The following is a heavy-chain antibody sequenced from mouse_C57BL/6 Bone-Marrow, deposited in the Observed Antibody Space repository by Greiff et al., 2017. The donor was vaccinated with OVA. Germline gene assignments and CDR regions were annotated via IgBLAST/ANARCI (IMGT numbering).Heavy chain of an antibody. CDR3: ARCDYDGGYAMDY. D-gene: IGHD2-4*01. CDR1: GYTFTNYL. CDR2: IYPGGGYT. Sequence: QVQLQQSGAELVRPGTSVKMSCKASGYTFTNYLIGWAKQRPGHGLEWIGDIYPGGGYTNYNEKFKGKATLTADKSSSTAYMQFSSLTSEDSAIYYCARCDYDGGYAMDYWGQGTSVTVSS. J-gene: IGHJ4*01. V-gene: IGHV1-63*01.